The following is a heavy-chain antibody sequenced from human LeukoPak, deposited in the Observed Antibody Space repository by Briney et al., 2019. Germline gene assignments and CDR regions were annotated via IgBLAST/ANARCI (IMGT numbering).Heavy chain of an antibody. Sequence: GGSLRLSCAASGFTFSSYWMHWVRQAPGKGLVWVSRINSDGSSTSYADSVKGRFTISRDNAKKTLYLEMDSLRAEDTAVYYCARVAVGGTRAFDIWGQGTTVTVSS. CDR1: GFTFSSYW. V-gene: IGHV3-74*01. J-gene: IGHJ3*02. D-gene: IGHD6-19*01. CDR2: INSDGSST. CDR3: ARVAVGGTRAFDI.